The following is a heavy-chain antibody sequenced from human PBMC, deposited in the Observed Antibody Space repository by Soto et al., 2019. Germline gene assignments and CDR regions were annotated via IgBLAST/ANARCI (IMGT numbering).Heavy chain of an antibody. CDR3: AAYSRGDSPH. V-gene: IGHV3-11*01. Sequence: QVQLVESGGGLVKPGGSLRLSCAASGFTFTDYYMSWIRQAPGKGLEWVSYISGSGNTIYHADSVKGRFTISRDKAKNSLYLQMNSLRVEDTAVYYCAAYSRGDSPHWGQGTLVTVSS. J-gene: IGHJ4*02. CDR2: ISGSGNTI. D-gene: IGHD2-21*01. CDR1: GFTFTDYY.